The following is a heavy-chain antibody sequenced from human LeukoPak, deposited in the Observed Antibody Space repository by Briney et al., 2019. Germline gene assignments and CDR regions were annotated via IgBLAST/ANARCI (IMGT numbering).Heavy chain of an antibody. D-gene: IGHD3-3*01. J-gene: IGHJ5*02. V-gene: IGHV3-7*01. CDR2: IKQYGSEK. Sequence: GGSLRLSCAASGFRFSTYWMSWVRQAPGKGLEWVANIKQYGSEKYYVDSVKSRFSVSRDNAKNSLYLEMNSLRAEDTAVYYCARRGHFEFWSGYFQRLEGWFDPWGQGTLVTVSS. CDR3: ARRGHFEFWSGYFQRLEGWFDP. CDR1: GFRFSTYW.